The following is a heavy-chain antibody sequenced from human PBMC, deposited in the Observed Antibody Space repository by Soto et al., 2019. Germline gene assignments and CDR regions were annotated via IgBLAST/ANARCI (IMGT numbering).Heavy chain of an antibody. V-gene: IGHV1-46*03. CDR1: GYTFTSYY. D-gene: IGHD3-9*01. CDR3: ARGRNWGLRYFDWLTNNWFGP. Sequence: QVQLVQSGAEVKKPGASVKVSCKASGYTFTSYYMHWVRQAPGQGLEWMGIINPSVGSTSYAQKFRGKVTMTRDTSRSTDDMKMSSLRSEDTAVYYCARGRNWGLRYFDWLTNNWFGPWGQGTLVTVSS. CDR2: INPSVGST. J-gene: IGHJ5*02.